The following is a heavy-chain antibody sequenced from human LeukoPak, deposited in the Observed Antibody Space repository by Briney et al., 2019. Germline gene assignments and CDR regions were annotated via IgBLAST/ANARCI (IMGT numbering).Heavy chain of an antibody. J-gene: IGHJ5*02. CDR1: GNSISKSGWS. Sequence: SETLSLTCIVSGNSISKSGWSWGWIRQPPGKGLGWIGTMPYDENVSDNEIPSYNPSLKRRVTISADTSKNQLSLKVNSVTAADTASYYCARLTLTGVGGRGWFDAWGQGTLVIVSS. CDR3: ARLTLTGVGGRGWFDA. D-gene: IGHD3-3*01. V-gene: IGHV4-39*01. CDR2: MPYDENVSDNEIP.